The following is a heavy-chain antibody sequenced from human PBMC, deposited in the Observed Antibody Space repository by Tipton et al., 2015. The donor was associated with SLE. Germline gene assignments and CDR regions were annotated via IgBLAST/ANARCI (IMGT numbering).Heavy chain of an antibody. V-gene: IGHV3-48*01. J-gene: IGHJ4*02. Sequence: SLRLSCAASGFTFSSYSMNWVRQAPGKGLEWVSYISSSSSTIYYADSVKGRFTISRDNAKNSLYLQMNSLRAEDTAVYYCARDNDDSSGYAPFDYWGLGTLVTVSS. CDR2: ISSSSSTI. CDR3: ARDNDDSSGYAPFDY. D-gene: IGHD3-22*01. CDR1: GFTFSSYS.